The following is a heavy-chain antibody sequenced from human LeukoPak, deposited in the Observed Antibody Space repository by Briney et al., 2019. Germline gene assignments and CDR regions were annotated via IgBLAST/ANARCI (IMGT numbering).Heavy chain of an antibody. D-gene: IGHD6-19*01. Sequence: SVKVSCKASVFTFTSSAMQWVRQARGQRLEWIGWIVVGSGNTNYAQKFQERVTITRDMSTSTAYMELSSLRSEDTAVYYCAAVYSSGGSDYWGQGTLVTVSS. CDR1: VFTFTSSA. J-gene: IGHJ4*02. CDR2: IVVGSGNT. CDR3: AAVYSSGGSDY. V-gene: IGHV1-58*02.